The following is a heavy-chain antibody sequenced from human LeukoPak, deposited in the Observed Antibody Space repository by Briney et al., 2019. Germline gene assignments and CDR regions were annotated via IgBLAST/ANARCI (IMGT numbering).Heavy chain of an antibody. CDR1: GYTFTSYG. Sequence: GASVKVSCKASGYTFTSYGISWVRQTPGQGLEWMGWISAYNGNTNYAQKLQGRVTMTTDTSTSTAYMDLSSLRSEDTAVYYCARGHRIAATDTYATLQYYMDVWGKGTTVTVSS. CDR2: ISAYNGNT. J-gene: IGHJ6*03. D-gene: IGHD6-13*01. CDR3: ARGHRIAATDTYATLQYYMDV. V-gene: IGHV1-18*01.